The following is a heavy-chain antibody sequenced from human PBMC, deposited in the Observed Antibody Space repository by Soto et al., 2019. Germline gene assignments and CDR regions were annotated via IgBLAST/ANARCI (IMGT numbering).Heavy chain of an antibody. CDR2: ISSHGRDI. V-gene: IGHV3-21*06. CDR1: GFTFTSDS. J-gene: IGHJ4*02. CDR3: ARGAALAGKLDL. Sequence: PGGSVRLSXEASGFTFTSDSMTWVRQAPGKGLEWVSSISSHGRDIFYADSVKGRFTISRDNAKDSLHLQMNSLTGEDSAVYYCARGAALAGKLDLWGQGTLVTVSS. D-gene: IGHD6-19*01.